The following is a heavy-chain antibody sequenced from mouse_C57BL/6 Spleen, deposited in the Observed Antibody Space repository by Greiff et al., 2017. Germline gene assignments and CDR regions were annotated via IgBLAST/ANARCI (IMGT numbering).Heavy chain of an antibody. D-gene: IGHD1-1*01. Sequence: VQLKQSGPELVKPGASVKMSCKASGYTFTDYNMHWVKQSHGKSLEWIGYINPNNGGTSYNQQFKGKATLTVNKSSSTAYMELRSLTSEDSAVYYCARTSYYGSSYYYAMDYWGQGTSVTVSS. J-gene: IGHJ4*01. V-gene: IGHV1-22*01. CDR3: ARTSYYGSSYYYAMDY. CDR1: GYTFTDYN. CDR2: INPNNGGT.